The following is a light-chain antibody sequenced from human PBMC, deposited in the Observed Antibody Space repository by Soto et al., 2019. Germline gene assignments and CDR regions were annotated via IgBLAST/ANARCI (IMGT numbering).Light chain of an antibody. V-gene: IGLV2-14*02. CDR3: NAYTSISTYV. CDR1: SSDVGTYNV. CDR2: DVS. J-gene: IGLJ1*01. Sequence: QSVLTQPASVSGSPGQSITTSCTGGSSDVGTYNVVSWYQQHPDKVPKVIIYDVSKRPSGVSNRFSGSKSGNTASLTISGLQAEDEADYYCNAYTSISTYVFGTGTKVTVL.